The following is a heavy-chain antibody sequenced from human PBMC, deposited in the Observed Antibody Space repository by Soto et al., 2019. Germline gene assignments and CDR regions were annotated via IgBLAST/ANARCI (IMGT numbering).Heavy chain of an antibody. CDR1: GGSISSYY. CDR2: IYYSGST. CDR3: ARGRIGVGGYSYGYRYYYYGMDV. D-gene: IGHD5-18*01. J-gene: IGHJ6*02. V-gene: IGHV4-59*01. Sequence: PSETLSLTCTVSGGSISSYYWSWIRQPPGKGLEWMGYIYYSGSTNYNPSPKSRVTISVDTSKNQFSLKLSSVTAADTAVYYCARGRIGVGGYSYGYRYYYYGMDVWGQGTTVTVSS.